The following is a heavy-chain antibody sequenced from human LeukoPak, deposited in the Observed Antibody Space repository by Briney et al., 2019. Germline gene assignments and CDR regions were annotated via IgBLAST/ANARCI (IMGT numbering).Heavy chain of an antibody. Sequence: SETLSLTCAVSGVSFNDYYWSWVRQTPGKGLEWIGEINHSGYTNDTPALKSRVTLSIDTSRKQFSLNVRSVTVADTGIYYCTRMTTGHDYWGQGTLVTVSS. CDR1: GVSFNDYY. V-gene: IGHV4-34*01. CDR3: TRMTTGHDY. D-gene: IGHD4-17*01. CDR2: INHSGYT. J-gene: IGHJ4*02.